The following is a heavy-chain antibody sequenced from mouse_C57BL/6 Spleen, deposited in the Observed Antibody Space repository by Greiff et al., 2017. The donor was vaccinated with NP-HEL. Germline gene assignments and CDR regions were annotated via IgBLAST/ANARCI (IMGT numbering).Heavy chain of an antibody. V-gene: IGHV2-2*01. CDR3: ARTFPGAY. J-gene: IGHJ3*01. CDR2: IWSGGST. CDR1: GFSLTSYG. Sequence: VQLQQSGPGLVQPSQSLSITCTVSGFSLTSYGVHWVRQSPGKGLEWLGVIWSGGSTDYNAAFISRLSISKDNSKSQVFFKMNSLQADDTAIYYCARTFPGAYWGQGTLVTVSA.